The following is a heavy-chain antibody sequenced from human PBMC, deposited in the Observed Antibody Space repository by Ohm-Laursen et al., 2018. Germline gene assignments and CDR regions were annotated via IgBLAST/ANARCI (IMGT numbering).Heavy chain of an antibody. D-gene: IGHD1-26*01. CDR2: ISSSGSTI. J-gene: IGHJ6*02. V-gene: IGHV3-11*01. CDR3: AKGSSGSPEIYYYGMDV. Sequence: GSLRLSCAASGFTFSDYYMSWIRQAPGKGLEWVSYISSSGSTIYYADSVKGRFTISRDNAKNSLYLQMNSLRAEDTALYYCAKGSSGSPEIYYYGMDVWGQGTTVTVSS. CDR1: GFTFSDYY.